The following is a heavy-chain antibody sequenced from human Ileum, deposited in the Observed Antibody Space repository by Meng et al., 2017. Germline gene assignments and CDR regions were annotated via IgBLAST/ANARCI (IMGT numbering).Heavy chain of an antibody. CDR2: ITSEADGGTV. CDR3: SSYSINNAYRDAFDI. J-gene: IGHJ3*02. CDR1: GITFSKAW. Sequence: GESLKISCAASGITFSKAWMTWARQAPGKGLEWVGRITSEADGGTVDYAAPVKGRFTISRDDSRSTLYLQMDSLKSEDTAVYYCSSYSINNAYRDAFDIWGQGTMVTVSS. V-gene: IGHV3-15*01. D-gene: IGHD3-16*01.